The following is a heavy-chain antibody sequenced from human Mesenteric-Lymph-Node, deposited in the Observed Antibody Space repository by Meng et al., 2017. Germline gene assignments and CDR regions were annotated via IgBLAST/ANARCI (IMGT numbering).Heavy chain of an antibody. CDR1: GFTFSSYG. Sequence: GGSLRLSCAASGFTFSSYGMHWVRQAPGKGLEWVAVIWYDGSNKYYADSVKGRFTISRDNAKNSLYLQMNSLRAEDTAVYYCARDLNHPDYWGQGTLVTVSS. J-gene: IGHJ4*02. CDR2: IWYDGSNK. V-gene: IGHV3-33*01. CDR3: ARDLNHPDY.